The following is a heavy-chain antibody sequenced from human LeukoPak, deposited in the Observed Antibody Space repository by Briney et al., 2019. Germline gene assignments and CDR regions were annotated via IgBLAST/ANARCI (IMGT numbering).Heavy chain of an antibody. CDR2: ISGSGGST. Sequence: GGSLRLSCAASGFTVSSNYMSWVRQAPGKGLEWVSAISGSGGSTYYADSVKGRFTISRDNSKSTLYLQMNSLRAEDTAVYYCAKGAVAGLDYWGQGTLVTVSS. J-gene: IGHJ4*02. CDR3: AKGAVAGLDY. V-gene: IGHV3-23*01. CDR1: GFTVSSNY. D-gene: IGHD6-19*01.